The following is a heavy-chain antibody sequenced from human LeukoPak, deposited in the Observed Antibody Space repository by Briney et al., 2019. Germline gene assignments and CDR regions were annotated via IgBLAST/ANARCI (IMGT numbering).Heavy chain of an antibody. CDR3: ATGCSGGSCYSWHWFDP. CDR1: GYTLTELS. D-gene: IGHD2-15*01. Sequence: ASVKVSCKVSGYTLTELSMHWVRQAPGKGLEWMGGFDPEGGETIYAQKFQGRVTMTEDTSTDTAYMELSSLRSEDTAVYYCATGCSGGSCYSWHWFDPWGQGTLVTVSS. CDR2: FDPEGGET. J-gene: IGHJ5*02. V-gene: IGHV1-24*01.